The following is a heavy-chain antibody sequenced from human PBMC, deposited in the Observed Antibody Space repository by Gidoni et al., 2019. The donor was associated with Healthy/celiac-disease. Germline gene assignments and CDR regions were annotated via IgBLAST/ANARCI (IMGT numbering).Heavy chain of an antibody. V-gene: IGHV4-34*01. CDR1: GGSFRGYS. J-gene: IGHJ6*02. Sequence: QVQLQQWGAGLLKPSETLSLTCAVYGGSFRGYSWSWIRQPPGKGLEWIGEINHSGSTNYNPSLKSRVTISVDTSKNQFSLKLSSVTAADTAVYYCARARKKIWFGELYYYYGMDVWGQGTTVTVSS. CDR3: ARARKKIWFGELYYYYGMDV. CDR2: INHSGST. D-gene: IGHD3-10*01.